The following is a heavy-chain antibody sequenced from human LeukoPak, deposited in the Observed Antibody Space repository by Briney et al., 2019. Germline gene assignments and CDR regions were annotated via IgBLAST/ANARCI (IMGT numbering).Heavy chain of an antibody. D-gene: IGHD1-14*01. CDR3: ARASPNEPNYYYYYMDV. CDR2: ISRSGSTI. J-gene: IGHJ6*03. Sequence: GGSLRLSCAASGFTFGDYGMSWIRQAPGKGLEWVSYISRSGSTIYYADSVKGRFTISRDNAKNSLYLQMNSLRAEDTAVYYCARASPNEPNYYYYYMDVWGKGTTVTVSS. V-gene: IGHV3-11*04. CDR1: GFTFGDYG.